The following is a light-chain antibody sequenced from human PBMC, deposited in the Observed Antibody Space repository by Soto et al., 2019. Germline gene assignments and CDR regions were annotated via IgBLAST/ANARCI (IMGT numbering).Light chain of an antibody. CDR1: SSNIGNNY. J-gene: IGLJ2*01. CDR2: DNN. CDR3: ATWDGSLPGEV. Sequence: QSVLTQSPSVSAAPGQTVTISCSGSSSNIGNNYVSWYQQLPGTAPKLLIYDNNKRPSGIPDRFSGSKSGTSGTLDITGLQTGDEADYYCATWDGSLPGEVFGGGTKLTVL. V-gene: IGLV1-51*01.